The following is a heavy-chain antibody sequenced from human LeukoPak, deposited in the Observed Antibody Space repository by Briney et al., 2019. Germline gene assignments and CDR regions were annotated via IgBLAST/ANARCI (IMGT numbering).Heavy chain of an antibody. CDR1: GFTFSSYA. V-gene: IGHV3-30-3*01. CDR3: ARAQSARIGISLGFDY. D-gene: IGHD1-26*01. J-gene: IGHJ4*02. Sequence: PGRSLRLSCAASGFTFSSYAMHWVRQAPGKGLEWVAVISYDGSNKYYADSVKGRFTISRDNSKNTLYLQMNSLRDEDTAVYYCARAQSARIGISLGFDYCGQGTLVTVSS. CDR2: ISYDGSNK.